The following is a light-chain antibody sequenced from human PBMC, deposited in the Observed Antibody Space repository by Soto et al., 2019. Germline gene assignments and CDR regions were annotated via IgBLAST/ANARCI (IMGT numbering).Light chain of an antibody. CDR1: QSISSY. Sequence: DIQMTQSPSSLSASVGDRVTIACWSSQSISSYLNWYQQKPGKAPKLLIYAASSLQSGVPSRFSGSGSGTEFTLTITSLQPDDFATYYCQQYNSYPWTFGQGTKVDIK. V-gene: IGKV1-39*01. J-gene: IGKJ1*01. CDR2: AAS. CDR3: QQYNSYPWT.